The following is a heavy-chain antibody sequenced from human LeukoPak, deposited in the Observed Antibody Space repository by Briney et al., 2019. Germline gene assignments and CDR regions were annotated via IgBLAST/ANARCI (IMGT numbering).Heavy chain of an antibody. CDR2: IYYIGST. J-gene: IGHJ4*02. CDR3: ARRSIDTYYYDSSGYAIPFFADY. CDR1: GGSISSSSYY. Sequence: PSETLSLTCTVSGGSISSSSYYWGSIRQPPGKGLEWLGRIYYIGSTYYNPSLKSRVTISVDTSKNQFSLKLSSVTAADTAVYYCARRSIDTYYYDSSGYAIPFFADYWGQGTLVTVSS. V-gene: IGHV4-39*01. D-gene: IGHD3-22*01.